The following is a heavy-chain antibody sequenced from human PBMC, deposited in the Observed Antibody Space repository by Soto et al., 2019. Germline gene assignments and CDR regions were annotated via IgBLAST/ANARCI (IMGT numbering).Heavy chain of an antibody. Sequence: ASVKVSCKASGYTFTGYYMHWVRQAPGQGLEWMGWINPNSGGTNYAQKFQGWVTMTRDTSISTAYMELSRLRSDDTAVYYCAREGSEQLVPGWFDPWGQGTLVTVSS. D-gene: IGHD6-6*01. CDR2: INPNSGGT. CDR1: GYTFTGYY. J-gene: IGHJ5*02. V-gene: IGHV1-2*04. CDR3: AREGSEQLVPGWFDP.